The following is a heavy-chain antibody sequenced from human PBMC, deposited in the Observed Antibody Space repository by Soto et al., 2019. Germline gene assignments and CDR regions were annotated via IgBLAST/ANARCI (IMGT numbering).Heavy chain of an antibody. CDR3: AKGSAIGSPYYFDY. CDR2: ISGGGSST. D-gene: IGHD6-25*01. Sequence: EVHLLESGGDLVQPGGSLRLSCAASGFTFSNYAMSWVRQAPGKGLEWVSAISGGGSSTYHADSVKGRFTISRDNSKNPLYLQMNSLRAEDTAVYYCAKGSAIGSPYYFDYWGQGTLVTVSS. J-gene: IGHJ4*02. CDR1: GFTFSNYA. V-gene: IGHV3-23*01.